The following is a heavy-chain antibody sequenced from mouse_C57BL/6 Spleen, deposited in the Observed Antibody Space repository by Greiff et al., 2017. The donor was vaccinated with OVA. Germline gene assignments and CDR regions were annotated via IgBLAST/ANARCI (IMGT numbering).Heavy chain of an antibody. D-gene: IGHD3-2*02. J-gene: IGHJ4*01. CDR1: GFTFSDYG. CDR2: ISSGSSTI. V-gene: IGHV5-17*01. Sequence: DVHLVESGGGLVKPGGSLKLSCAASGFTFSDYGMHWVRQAPEKGLEWVAYISSGSSTIYYADTVKGRFTISRDNAKNTLFLQMTSLRSEDTAMYYCAREQLRLYYAMDYWGQGTSVTVSS. CDR3: AREQLRLYYAMDY.